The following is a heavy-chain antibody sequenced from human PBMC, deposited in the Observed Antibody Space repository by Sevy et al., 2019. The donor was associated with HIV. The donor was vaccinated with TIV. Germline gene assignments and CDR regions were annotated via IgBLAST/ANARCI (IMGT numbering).Heavy chain of an antibody. CDR3: ARDRATSATGTLFDY. J-gene: IGHJ4*02. CDR2: LSDSGVST. V-gene: IGHV3-23*01. CDR1: GFTSSSYA. D-gene: IGHD3-9*01. Sequence: GGSLRLSCAASGFTSSSYAMSWVRQPPGRGLECVSTLSDSGVSTYYADSVKGRFTISRDNSKNILYLQMNSLRAEDTAVYYCARDRATSATGTLFDYWGQGTLVTVSS.